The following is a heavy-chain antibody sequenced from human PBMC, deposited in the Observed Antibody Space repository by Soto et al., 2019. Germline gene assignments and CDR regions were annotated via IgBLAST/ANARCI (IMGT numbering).Heavy chain of an antibody. Sequence: DVQLMESGGCLVQPGGSLRLSCAASGFTFSYYWMTWVRQAPGKGLEWVANIRRDGGEEHYVDSVKGRFTVSRYNAKASLYLQMNSLRIEDTAVYYWARDATYSDSIFYYDVFDIWGQGTMVTVSS. CDR1: GFTFSYYW. V-gene: IGHV3-7*05. CDR2: IRRDGGEE. J-gene: IGHJ3*02. D-gene: IGHD3-22*01. CDR3: ARDATYSDSIFYYDVFDI.